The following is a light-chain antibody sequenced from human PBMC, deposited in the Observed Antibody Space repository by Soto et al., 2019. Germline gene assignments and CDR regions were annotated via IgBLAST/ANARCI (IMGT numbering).Light chain of an antibody. CDR3: QQYNSFIWT. Sequence: DLPITPSPSTPSASVGCRVTIIFLASQTISSWLAWYQQKGGQAPKLLISKASILDSGVPSRFSGSGSGTEFNLTISSLQPEDFATYYCQQYNSFIWTFGQGTKVDNK. V-gene: IGKV1-5*03. CDR2: KAS. CDR1: QTISSW. J-gene: IGKJ1*01.